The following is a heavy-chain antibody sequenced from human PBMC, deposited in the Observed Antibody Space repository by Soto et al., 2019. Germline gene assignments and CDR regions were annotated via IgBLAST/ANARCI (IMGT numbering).Heavy chain of an antibody. J-gene: IGHJ4*02. V-gene: IGHV1-18*01. Sequence: ASVKVSCKTSGYTFSDYGVSWVRQAPGQGLEWMGWISAKNGNTNFAQKFRGRVTMITDTSTNTVYMELRNLRLDDTAVYYCAREPPETPPDYWGQGTLVTVSS. CDR1: GYTFSDYG. CDR2: ISAKNGNT. CDR3: AREPPETPPDY.